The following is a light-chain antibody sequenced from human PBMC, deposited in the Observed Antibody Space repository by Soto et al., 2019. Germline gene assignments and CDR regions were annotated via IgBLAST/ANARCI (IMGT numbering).Light chain of an antibody. J-gene: IGKJ1*01. CDR1: QTISSW. Sequence: DIQMTQSPSTLSGSVGDRVTITCRASQTISSWLAWYQQKPGKAPKLLIYKASTLKSGVPSRFSRSGSGTEFNLTIRSLQPDDFATYYCQKYNSYSEAFGQGTKVELK. CDR3: QKYNSYSEA. CDR2: KAS. V-gene: IGKV1-5*03.